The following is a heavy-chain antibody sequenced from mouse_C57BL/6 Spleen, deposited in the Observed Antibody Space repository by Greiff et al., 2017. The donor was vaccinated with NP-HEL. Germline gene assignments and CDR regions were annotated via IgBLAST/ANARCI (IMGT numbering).Heavy chain of an antibody. CDR1: GYTFTDYN. Sequence: EVQLQQSGPELVKPGASVKMSCKASGYTFTDYNMHWVKQSHGKSLEWIGYINPNNGGTSYNQKFKGKATLTVNKSSSTAYMELRSLTSEDSAVYYCARIAYYSNSWFAYWGQGTLVTVSA. D-gene: IGHD2-5*01. J-gene: IGHJ3*01. CDR3: ARIAYYSNSWFAY. V-gene: IGHV1-22*01. CDR2: INPNNGGT.